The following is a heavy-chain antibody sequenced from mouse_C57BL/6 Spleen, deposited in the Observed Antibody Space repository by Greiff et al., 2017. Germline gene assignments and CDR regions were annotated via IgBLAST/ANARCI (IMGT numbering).Heavy chain of an antibody. CDR1: GYTFTSYW. D-gene: IGHD1-1*01. J-gene: IGHJ3*01. V-gene: IGHV1-64*01. Sequence: QVQLQQPGAELVKPGASVTLSCKASGYTFTSYWMHWVKQRPGQGLEWIGMIHPNSGSTNYNEKFTSKATLTVDKSSSTAYMQLSILTSEDSAVYYCARDYFGSSSAWFAYWGQGTLVTVSA. CDR3: ARDYFGSSSAWFAY. CDR2: IHPNSGST.